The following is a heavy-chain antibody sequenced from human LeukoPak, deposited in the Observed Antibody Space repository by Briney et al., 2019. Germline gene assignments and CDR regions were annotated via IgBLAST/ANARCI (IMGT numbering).Heavy chain of an antibody. CDR2: INPNSGGT. V-gene: IGHV1-2*06. Sequence: ASVKVSCKASGYTFTVYYMHWVRQAPGQGLEWMGRINPNSGGTNYAQKFQGRVTMTRDTSISTAYMELSRLRSDDTAVYYCARGEIVGATKLKIMPDYWGPGTLVTVSS. CDR3: ARGEIVGATKLKIMPDY. J-gene: IGHJ4*02. CDR1: GYTFTVYY. D-gene: IGHD1-26*01.